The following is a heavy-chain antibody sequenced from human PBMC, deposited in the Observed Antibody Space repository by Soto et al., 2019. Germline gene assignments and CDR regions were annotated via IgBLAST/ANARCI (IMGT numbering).Heavy chain of an antibody. Sequence: GGSLRLSCTDSGFTFGDYAMSWFRQAPGKGLEWVGFIRSKAYGGTTEYAASVKGRFTISRDDSKSIAYLQMNSLKTEDTAVYYRTRSKSIAATSAFDYWGQGTLVTVSS. J-gene: IGHJ4*02. V-gene: IGHV3-49*03. CDR3: TRSKSIAATSAFDY. CDR2: IRSKAYGGTT. CDR1: GFTFGDYA. D-gene: IGHD6-6*01.